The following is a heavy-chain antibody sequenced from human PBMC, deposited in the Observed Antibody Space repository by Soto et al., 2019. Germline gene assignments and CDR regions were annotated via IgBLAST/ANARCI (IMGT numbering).Heavy chain of an antibody. CDR3: AIANYGDDDY. V-gene: IGHV1-18*04. Sequence: QLELVQSGPEAKKPGASVKVSCRASGYSFPTSTISWVRQAPGQGLEWMGWIKVDSENTKYAQKLQGRFTMTTDTSTSTAYMELRSLTTDDTAVYYCAIANYGDDDYWGQGTLVTVSS. D-gene: IGHD4-17*01. J-gene: IGHJ4*02. CDR1: GYSFPTST. CDR2: IKVDSENT.